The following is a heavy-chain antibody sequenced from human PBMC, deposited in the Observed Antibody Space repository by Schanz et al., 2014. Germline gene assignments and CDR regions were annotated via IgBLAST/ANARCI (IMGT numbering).Heavy chain of an antibody. D-gene: IGHD3-9*01. V-gene: IGHV1-18*01. CDR3: ARDAADFYDILTEEDY. CDR2: ISAYNGNT. Sequence: QVQLVQSGAEVKKPGASVKVSCKASGYTFTSYGISWVRQAPGQGLEWMGWISAYNGNTKYPQKLQGRDTMTTDTSTSTAYMELRSLRSDDTAVYYCARDAADFYDILTEEDYWGQGTLVTVSS. J-gene: IGHJ4*02. CDR1: GYTFTSYG.